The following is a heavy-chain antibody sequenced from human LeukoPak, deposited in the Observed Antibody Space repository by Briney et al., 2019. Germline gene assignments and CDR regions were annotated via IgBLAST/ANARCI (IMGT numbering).Heavy chain of an antibody. CDR2: ISAYNGNT. D-gene: IGHD5-18*01. Sequence: GASVNVSCKASGYTYPSYGISWVRHAPGQGRERMGWISAYNGNTNYAQKLQGRVTMTTDTSTAYMELRSLRSDDTAVYYCAREVGDTGLFDYWGQGTLVTVSS. V-gene: IGHV1-18*01. J-gene: IGHJ4*02. CDR1: GYTYPSYG. CDR3: AREVGDTGLFDY.